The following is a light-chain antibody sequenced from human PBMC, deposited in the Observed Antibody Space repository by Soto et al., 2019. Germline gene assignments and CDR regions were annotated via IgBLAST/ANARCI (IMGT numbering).Light chain of an antibody. J-gene: IGLJ1*01. V-gene: IGLV2-11*01. CDR2: DVA. CDR3: CSYAGGYTYL. CDR1: GNVVGAYNY. Sequence: SVLTHPRSVSGSPGESFTISCTVTGNVVGAYNYVSWYQQHPGRPPKLMIYDVARWPSGVPDRFSGSKSGDTASLTISGLQAEDEADYFCCSYAGGYTYLFGTGTKVTVL.